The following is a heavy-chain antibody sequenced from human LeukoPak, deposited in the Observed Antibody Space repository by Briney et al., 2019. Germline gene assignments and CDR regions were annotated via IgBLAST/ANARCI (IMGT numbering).Heavy chain of an antibody. CDR1: GDSVSSNIAA. J-gene: IGHJ3*02. CDR3: ARFHRDAFDM. CDR2: TYYRSKWYN. V-gene: IGHV6-1*01. Sequence: SQTLSLTCAISGDSVSSNIAAWNWIRQSPSRGLEWLGRTYYRSKWYNDYSVSVQSRITINPDTPKNQFSPQLKSVTPEDTAVYYCARFHRDAFDMWGQGTMVTVSS.